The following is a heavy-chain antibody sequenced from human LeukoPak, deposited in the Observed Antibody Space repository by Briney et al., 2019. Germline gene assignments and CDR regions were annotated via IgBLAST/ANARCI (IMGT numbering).Heavy chain of an antibody. D-gene: IGHD3-22*01. CDR1: GGSISSSSYY. J-gene: IGHJ4*02. Sequence: PSETLSLTCTVSGGSISSSSYYWGWIRQPPGKGLEWIGSIYYSGSTYYNPSLKSRVTMSVDTSKNQFSLKLSSVTAADTAVYYCARDKYYYDSSGSIRFDYWGQGTLVTVSS. CDR2: IYYSGST. CDR3: ARDKYYYDSSGSIRFDY. V-gene: IGHV4-39*07.